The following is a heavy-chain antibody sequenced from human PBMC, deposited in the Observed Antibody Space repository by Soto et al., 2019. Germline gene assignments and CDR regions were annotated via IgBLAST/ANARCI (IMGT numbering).Heavy chain of an antibody. CDR1: GGTFSSYA. CDR3: ARSPYMAQTCYYFDY. V-gene: IGHV1-69*12. D-gene: IGHD1-20*01. J-gene: IGHJ4*02. Sequence: QVQLVQSGAEVKKPGSSVKVSCKASGGTFSSYAISWVRQAPGQGLEWMGGIIPIFGTANYAQKFQGRVTITADESTSTAYMELSSLRSEYTAVYYCARSPYMAQTCYYFDYWGQGTLVTVSS. CDR2: IIPIFGTA.